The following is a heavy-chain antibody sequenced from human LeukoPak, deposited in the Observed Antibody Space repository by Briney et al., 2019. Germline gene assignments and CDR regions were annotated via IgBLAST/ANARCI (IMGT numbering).Heavy chain of an antibody. V-gene: IGHV3-48*01. Sequence: GGSLRHSCTASGFTFSSHSMNWVRQAPGKGLEWISYISSASSSIHYAASVKGRFTISRDNGNNSLYLQMNSLRAEDTAVYYCARRKLDGGSYYFDHWGRGTPVTVSS. CDR1: GFTFSSHS. CDR2: ISSASSSI. CDR3: ARRKLDGGSYYFDH. D-gene: IGHD1-26*01. J-gene: IGHJ4*02.